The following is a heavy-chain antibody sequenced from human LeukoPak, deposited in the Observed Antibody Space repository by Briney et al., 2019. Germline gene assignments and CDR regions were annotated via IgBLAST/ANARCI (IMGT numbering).Heavy chain of an antibody. D-gene: IGHD1-1*01. CDR1: GGSLSRHY. CDR3: AREIGNWNYIDY. Sequence: SETLFLTCTVSGGSLSRHYWSWIRQPPGKGLEWIGRIHTNGNTNYNPSLKSRVTMSVDTSKSQFSLKLTSVTAADTALYYCAREIGNWNYIDYWGQGTLVTVSS. V-gene: IGHV4-4*07. J-gene: IGHJ4*02. CDR2: IHTNGNT.